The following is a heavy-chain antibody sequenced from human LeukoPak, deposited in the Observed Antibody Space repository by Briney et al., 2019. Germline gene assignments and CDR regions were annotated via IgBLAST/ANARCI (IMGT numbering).Heavy chain of an antibody. CDR2: ISYDGSNK. CDR3: AREGVYNSPFDY. J-gene: IGHJ4*02. V-gene: IGHV3-30*14. Sequence: GGSLRLSCAASGFTFSSYAMHWVRQAPGKGLEWVAVISYDGSNKYYADSVKGRFTISRDTSKNTIYLQMNSLRVEDTAIYYCAREGVYNSPFDYWGQGTLVTVSS. CDR1: GFTFSSYA. D-gene: IGHD1-14*01.